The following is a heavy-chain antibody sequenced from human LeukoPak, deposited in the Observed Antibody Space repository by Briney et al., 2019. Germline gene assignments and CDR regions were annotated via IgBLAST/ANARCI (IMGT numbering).Heavy chain of an antibody. J-gene: IGHJ4*02. D-gene: IGHD2-2*01. V-gene: IGHV1-8*03. CDR1: GYTFTSYD. Sequence: ASVKVSCKASGYTFTSYDINWVRQATGQGLEWMGWMNPNSGNTGYAQKFQGRVTITRNTSISTAYMELSSLRSEDTAVYYCARGACSTSCHLFDYWGQGTLVTVSS. CDR3: ARGACSTSCHLFDY. CDR2: MNPNSGNT.